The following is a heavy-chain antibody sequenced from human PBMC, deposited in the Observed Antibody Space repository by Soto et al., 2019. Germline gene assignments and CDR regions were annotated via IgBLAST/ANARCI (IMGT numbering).Heavy chain of an antibody. CDR3: ARGPGSGSYHTYYYYGMDV. CDR2: IGTAGDT. D-gene: IGHD3-10*01. J-gene: IGHJ6*02. V-gene: IGHV3-13*01. CDR1: GFTFSSYD. Sequence: PXGSLRLSCAAAGFTFSSYDMHWVRQATGKGLDWVSAIGTAGDTYYPGSVKGRFTISRENAKNSLYLQMNSLRAGDTAVYYCARGPGSGSYHTYYYYGMDVWGQGPTVTVSS.